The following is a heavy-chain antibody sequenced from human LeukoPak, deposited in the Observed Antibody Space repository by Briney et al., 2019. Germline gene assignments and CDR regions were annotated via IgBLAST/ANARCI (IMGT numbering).Heavy chain of an antibody. CDR1: GFTFSSYG. V-gene: IGHV3-30*02. Sequence: GGSLRLSCAASGFTFSSYGMHWVRQAPGKGLEWVAFIRYDGSNKYYADSVKGRFTISRDNSKNTLYLQMNSLRAEDTAVYYCAKMATVTMAHGRDYWGQGTLVTVSS. D-gene: IGHD4-17*01. J-gene: IGHJ4*02. CDR3: AKMATVTMAHGRDY. CDR2: IRYDGSNK.